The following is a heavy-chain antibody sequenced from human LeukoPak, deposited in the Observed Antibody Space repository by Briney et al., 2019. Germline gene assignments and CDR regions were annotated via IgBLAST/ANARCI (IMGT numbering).Heavy chain of an antibody. V-gene: IGHV3-30*04. CDR2: TSHDESNK. D-gene: IGHD6-19*01. Sequence: GSLRLSCAASGFTFSGYAMHWVRQVPGKGLEWVAITSHDESNKYYADSVKGRFTISRDNSKNTLYLQMNSLRAEDTAVYYCASPRIAVAGNGFDYWGQGTLVTVSS. CDR1: GFTFSGYA. CDR3: ASPRIAVAGNGFDY. J-gene: IGHJ4*02.